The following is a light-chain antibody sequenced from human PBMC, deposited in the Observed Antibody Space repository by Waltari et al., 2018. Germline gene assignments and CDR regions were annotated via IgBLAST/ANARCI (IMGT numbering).Light chain of an antibody. J-gene: IGKJ2*01. Sequence: EFVLTQSPDTLSLSPGGRATLSCRASQSLSRSRLAWYQQKPGQAPSLLIYAASSRATGIPDRFSGSGSGTDFSLTISRVEPEDVAVYYCQQYSSSVMYTFGQGTKLEIQ. CDR2: AAS. V-gene: IGKV3-20*01. CDR1: QSLSRSR. CDR3: QQYSSSVMYT.